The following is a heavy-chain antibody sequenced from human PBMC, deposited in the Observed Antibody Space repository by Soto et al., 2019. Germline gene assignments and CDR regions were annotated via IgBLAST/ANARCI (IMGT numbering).Heavy chain of an antibody. CDR2: VSAYNGNT. CDR1: CYTSSSYG. D-gene: IGHD3-22*01. V-gene: IGHV1-18*04. CDR3: AHDLAPHPSDNAYYYYSSGSPQFDY. Sequence: ASVKVSCKASCYTSSSYGIRWVRRAPGQGLEWMGWVSAYNGNTNCAQKLQGRVTMTTDTSTSTAYMELRSLRSADTAVYYCAHDLAPHPSDNAYYYYSSGSPQFDYWRE. J-gene: IGHJ4*02.